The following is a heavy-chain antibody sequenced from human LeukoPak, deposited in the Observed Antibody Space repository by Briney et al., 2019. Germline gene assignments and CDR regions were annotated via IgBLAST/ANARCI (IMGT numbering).Heavy chain of an antibody. CDR1: GFTFSNYA. J-gene: IGHJ4*02. D-gene: IGHD4-17*01. V-gene: IGHV3-30-3*02. CDR2: ISYDGSNK. Sequence: PGGSLRLSCAASGFTFSNYAMHWVRQAPGKGLEWVAVISYDGSNKYYADSVKGRFTISRDNSKNTLYLQMNSLRAEDTAVYYCAKTRWGGGDYQAFDYWGQGTLVTVSS. CDR3: AKTRWGGGDYQAFDY.